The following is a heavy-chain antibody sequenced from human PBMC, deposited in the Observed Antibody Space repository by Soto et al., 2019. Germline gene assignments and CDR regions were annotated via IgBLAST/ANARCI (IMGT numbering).Heavy chain of an antibody. J-gene: IGHJ4*02. Sequence: QVQLVQSGVEVKKPGASVKVSCKASGYTFTSYGISWVRQASGQGLEWMGWISAYNGHTNYAQKLQGRVTMTTDTXTXTXFMELRSLRSDDTAVYYCARGMAGYCSGGRCGGFDSWGQGTLVTVSS. V-gene: IGHV1-18*01. CDR1: GYTFTSYG. CDR2: ISAYNGHT. D-gene: IGHD2-15*01. CDR3: ARGMAGYCSGGRCGGFDS.